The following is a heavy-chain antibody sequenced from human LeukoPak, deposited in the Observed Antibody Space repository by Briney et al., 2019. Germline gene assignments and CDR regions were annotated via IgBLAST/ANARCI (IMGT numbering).Heavy chain of an antibody. CDR1: GGSVSSGSYY. D-gene: IGHD6-19*01. CDR3: ARGSYSSGTFDY. Sequence: SEILSLTCTVSGGSVSSGSYYWSWIRQPPGKGLEWIGYIYYSGSTNYNPSLKSRVTISVDTSKNQFSLKLSSVTAADTAVYYCARGSYSSGTFDYWGQGTLVTVSS. J-gene: IGHJ4*02. V-gene: IGHV4-61*01. CDR2: IYYSGST.